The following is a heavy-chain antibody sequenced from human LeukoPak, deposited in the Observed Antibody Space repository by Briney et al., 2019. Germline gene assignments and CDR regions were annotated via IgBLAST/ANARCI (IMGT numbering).Heavy chain of an antibody. CDR1: GGSIGSYY. Sequence: KPSETLSLTCTVSGGSIGSYYWSWIRQPPGKGLEWIGYIYYSGSTNYNPSLKSRVTTSVDTSKNQFSLKLSSVTAADTAVYYCARRRRDCSGGSCYSHLPQTNWFDPWGQGTLVTVSS. CDR2: IYYSGST. V-gene: IGHV4-59*12. J-gene: IGHJ5*02. D-gene: IGHD2-15*01. CDR3: ARRRRDCSGGSCYSHLPQTNWFDP.